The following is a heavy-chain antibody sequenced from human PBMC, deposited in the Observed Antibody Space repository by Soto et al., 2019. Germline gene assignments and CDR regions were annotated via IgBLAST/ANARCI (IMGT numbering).Heavy chain of an antibody. V-gene: IGHV4-39*01. Sequence: QLQLQESGPGLVKPSETLSLTCSVSDDSINSDKYYWGWIRQPPGKGLEWIGSVYYRGNAYYNPSLQTRVTIALDKSKSQFPPKLNSVTAADSAVYFCARLEGLATISYYFDFWGPGALVTVSS. CDR2: VYYRGNA. CDR1: DDSINSDKYY. CDR3: ARLEGLATISYYFDF. J-gene: IGHJ4*02. D-gene: IGHD5-12*01.